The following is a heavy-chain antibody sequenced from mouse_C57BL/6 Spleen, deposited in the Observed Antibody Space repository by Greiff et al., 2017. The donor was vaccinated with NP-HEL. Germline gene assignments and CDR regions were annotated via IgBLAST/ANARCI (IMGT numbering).Heavy chain of an antibody. CDR1: GYSITSGYY. J-gene: IGHJ1*03. D-gene: IGHD2-1*01. V-gene: IGHV3-6*01. Sequence: EVHLVESGPGLVKPSQSLSLTCSVTGYSITSGYYWNWIRQFPGNKLEWMGYISYDGSNNYNPSLKNRISITRDTSKNQFFLKLNSVTTEDTATYYCARTNYSFDVWGTGTTVTVSS. CDR2: ISYDGSN. CDR3: ARTNYSFDV.